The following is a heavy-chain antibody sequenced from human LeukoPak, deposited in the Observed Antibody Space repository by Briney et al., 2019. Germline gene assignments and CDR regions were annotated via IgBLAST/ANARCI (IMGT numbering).Heavy chain of an antibody. CDR3: ASLGGGYCSSTSCLEDY. V-gene: IGHV1-69*13. Sequence: GASVKVSCKASGGTFSSYAISWVRQAPGQGLEWMGGIIPIFGTANYAQKFQDRVTITADESTSTAYMELRSMRCEDTAVYYCASLGGGYCSSTSCLEDYWGQGTLVTVSS. CDR1: GGTFSSYA. J-gene: IGHJ4*02. CDR2: IIPIFGTA. D-gene: IGHD2-2*01.